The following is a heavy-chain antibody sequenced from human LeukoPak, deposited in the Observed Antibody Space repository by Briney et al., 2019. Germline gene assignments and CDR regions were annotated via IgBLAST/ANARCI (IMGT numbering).Heavy chain of an antibody. V-gene: IGHV3-23*01. CDR1: GFTFSSYA. CDR2: IHTSGDT. J-gene: IGHJ4*02. CDR3: AKDFRIGYSAHFDY. Sequence: GGSLRFSCAASGFTFSSYAMSWVRQAPGKGLEWVSAIHTSGDTCYADSVKGRFSISRDNSKNTLYLQMDSLRGEDTAVYYCAKDFRIGYSAHFDYWGQGALVTVSS. D-gene: IGHD2-21*01.